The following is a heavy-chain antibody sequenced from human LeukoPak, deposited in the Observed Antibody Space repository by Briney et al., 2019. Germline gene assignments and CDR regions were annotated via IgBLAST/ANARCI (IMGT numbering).Heavy chain of an antibody. D-gene: IGHD2-21*02. CDR1: GFTFSNYG. J-gene: IGHJ4*02. CDR2: IWYDGSNK. CDR3: ARGGPLNRVTTAEIYY. V-gene: IGHV3-33*01. Sequence: GGSLRLSCAASGFTFSNYGMHWVRQAPGKGLEWVAVIWYDGSNKYYADSVKGRFTISRDNSKNTLYLQMNSLRAEDTAVYYCARGGPLNRVTTAEIYYWGQGSLVTVSS.